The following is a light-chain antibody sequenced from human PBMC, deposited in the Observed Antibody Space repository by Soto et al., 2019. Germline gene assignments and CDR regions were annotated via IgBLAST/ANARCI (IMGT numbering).Light chain of an antibody. J-gene: IGKJ1*01. CDR3: QQYGSSGT. CDR1: QSASSY. V-gene: IGKV3-20*01. CDR2: GAS. Sequence: ELVLTQYPASLYLSPGARATPPCRASQSASSYLAWYKQKPGQAPRLLIYGASNRATGIQDRFSGSGSGTDFTLTIRRMEPEDFAVDDCQQYGSSGTFFPGPKVDIK.